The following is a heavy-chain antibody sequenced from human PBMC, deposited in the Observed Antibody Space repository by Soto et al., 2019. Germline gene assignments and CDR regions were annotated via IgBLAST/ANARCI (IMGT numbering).Heavy chain of an antibody. CDR3: ARGWQQLAFWFDP. D-gene: IGHD6-13*01. CDR1: GGSISSGGYY. J-gene: IGHJ5*02. V-gene: IGHV4-31*03. CDR2: IYYSGST. Sequence: PSETLSLTCTVSGGSISSGGYYWSWIRQHPGKGLEWIGYIYYSGSTYYNPSLKSRVTISVDTSKNQFSLKLSSVTAADTAVYYCARGWQQLAFWFDPWGQGTLVTVSS.